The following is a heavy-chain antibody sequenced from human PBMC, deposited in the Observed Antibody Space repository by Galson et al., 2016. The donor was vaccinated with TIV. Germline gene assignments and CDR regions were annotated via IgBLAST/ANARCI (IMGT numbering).Heavy chain of an antibody. CDR3: ARQSGYGSSWFPYYFDY. J-gene: IGHJ4*02. V-gene: IGHV4-59*08. D-gene: IGHD6-13*01. CDR2: IYYSGST. CDR1: GDSISNYY. Sequence: SETLSLTCTVSGDSISNYYWCWIRQPPGKGLEWIGYIYYSGSTNYSPSLKSRVTISRDTSKNQFSLKLSSVTAADTAVYYCARQSGYGSSWFPYYFDYWGQGTLVTVSS.